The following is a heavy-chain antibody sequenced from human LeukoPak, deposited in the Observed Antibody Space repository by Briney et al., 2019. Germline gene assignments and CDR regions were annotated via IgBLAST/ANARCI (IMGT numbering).Heavy chain of an antibody. CDR2: INPTSGGT. CDR3: ARVAITMVQGLTIDAFDI. V-gene: IGHV1-2*02. D-gene: IGHD3-10*01. Sequence: ASVKVSCKASGYTFTGYYMHWVRQAPGQGLEWMGLINPTSGGTNYAQKFQGRVTMTRDTSISTAYMELSRLRSDDTAVYYYARVAITMVQGLTIDAFDIWGQGTMVTVSS. CDR1: GYTFTGYY. J-gene: IGHJ3*02.